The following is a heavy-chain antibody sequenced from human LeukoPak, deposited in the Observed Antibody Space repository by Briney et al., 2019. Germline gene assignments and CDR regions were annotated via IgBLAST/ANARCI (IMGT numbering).Heavy chain of an antibody. CDR2: IYTSGST. CDR3: ARDRAVTDGHFDY. J-gene: IGHJ4*02. D-gene: IGHD4-17*01. CDR1: GGSISSYY. V-gene: IGHV4-4*07. Sequence: SETLSLTCTVSGGSISSYYWSWIRQPAGKELEWIGLIYTSGSTDYSPSLQSRVTMSVDTSKNQFSLKLSSVTAADTAVYYCARDRAVTDGHFDYWGQGTLVTVSS.